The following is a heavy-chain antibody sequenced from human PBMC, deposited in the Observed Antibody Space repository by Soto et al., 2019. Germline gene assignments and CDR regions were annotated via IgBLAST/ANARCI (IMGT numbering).Heavy chain of an antibody. V-gene: IGHV5-51*01. CDR3: ARLRDYGSGSYYKYYYYGMDV. CDR1: GYSFTSYW. D-gene: IGHD3-10*01. CDR2: IYPGDSDT. Sequence: GESLKISCKGSGYSFTSYWIGWVRQMPGKGLEWMGIIYPGDSDTRYSPSFQGQVTISADKSISTAYLQWSSLKASDTAMYYCARLRDYGSGSYYKYYYYGMDVWGQGTTVTVSS. J-gene: IGHJ6*02.